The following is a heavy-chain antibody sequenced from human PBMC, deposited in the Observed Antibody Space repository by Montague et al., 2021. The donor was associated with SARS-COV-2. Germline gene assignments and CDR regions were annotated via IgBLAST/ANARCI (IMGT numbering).Heavy chain of an antibody. CDR2: ISWNSGSK. J-gene: IGHJ4*02. D-gene: IGHD3-22*01. CDR3: AKDKGYYFDSSGQNDD. V-gene: IGHV3-9*01. CDR1: GFRFDDYA. Sequence: SLRLSCAASGFRFDDYAMHWVRQVPGKGLEWVSGISWNSGSKAYSDSVRGLFTISRDNAKNSLYLQMNSLRAEDTALYHCAKDKGYYFDSSGQNDDWGQGTLVTVSS.